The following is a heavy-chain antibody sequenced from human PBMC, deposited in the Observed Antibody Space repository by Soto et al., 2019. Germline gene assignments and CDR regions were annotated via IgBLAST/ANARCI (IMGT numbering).Heavy chain of an antibody. CDR2: FSGPGGGT. J-gene: IGHJ5*01. Sequence: GGSLRLSCAASGFTFSRYAMSWVRQAPGKGLEWVSTFSGPGGGTSYAGSVKGRFTTSRDNFKSTLYLQMSGLRAEDTAVYYCAKGKISTTTYTSFDSWGQGTLVTVSS. CDR3: AKGKISTTTYTSFDS. V-gene: IGHV3-23*01. CDR1: GFTFSRYA. D-gene: IGHD1-26*01.